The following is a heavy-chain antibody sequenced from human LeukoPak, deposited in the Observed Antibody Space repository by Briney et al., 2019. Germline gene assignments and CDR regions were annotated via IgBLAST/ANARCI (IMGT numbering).Heavy chain of an antibody. D-gene: IGHD6-13*01. Sequence: ASVKVSCKASGCTFTCYYMHWVRQAPGQGLEWMGRINPNSGGTNYAQKFQGRVTMTRDTSISTAYMELSRLRSDDTAVYYCARDAGRQQLAGGYWGQGTLVTVSS. V-gene: IGHV1-2*06. J-gene: IGHJ4*02. CDR2: INPNSGGT. CDR1: GCTFTCYY. CDR3: ARDAGRQQLAGGY.